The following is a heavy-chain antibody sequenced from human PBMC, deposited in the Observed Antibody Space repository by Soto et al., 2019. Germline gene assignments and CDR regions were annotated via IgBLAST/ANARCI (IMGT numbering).Heavy chain of an antibody. CDR3: ARGGKERFRGSGMDV. V-gene: IGHV1-69*01. D-gene: IGHD1-1*01. CDR1: GGRFSTYA. Sequence: QVQLVQSGAEVRKPGSSVRVSCKASGGRFSTYAFNWMRQAPGQGPEWLGGIITFFGAAMYAQKFQGRVTITADELTTTAYMELSGLRSEDTAVYYCARGGKERFRGSGMDVWGQGTTVTVSS. CDR2: IITFFGAA. J-gene: IGHJ6*02.